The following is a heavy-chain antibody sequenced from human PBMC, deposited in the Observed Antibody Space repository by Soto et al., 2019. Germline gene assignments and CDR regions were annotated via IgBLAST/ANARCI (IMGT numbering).Heavy chain of an antibody. CDR2: IDYSGGST. Sequence: KGLEWVSSIDYSGGSTYYADSMKGRFTISRDNSKNTLYLQMNSLRAEDTAVYFCEGDRVIRGYSAFSAYRLNRSPDL. V-gene: IGHV3-53*01. CDR3: EGDRVIRGYSAFSAYRLNRSPDL. J-gene: IGHJ2*01. D-gene: IGHD2-15*01.